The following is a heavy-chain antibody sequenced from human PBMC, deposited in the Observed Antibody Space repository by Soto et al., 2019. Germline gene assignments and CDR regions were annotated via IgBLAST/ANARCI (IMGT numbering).Heavy chain of an antibody. CDR3: ARERSGWNYYYYGMDV. J-gene: IGHJ6*02. CDR1: GYTFTGYY. CDR2: INPNSGGT. V-gene: IGHV1-2*02. Sequence: ASVKVSCKASGYTFTGYYMHWVRQAPGQGLEWMGWINPNSGGTNYAQKFQGRVTMTRDTSISTAYMELSRLRSDDTAVYYCARERSGWNYYYYGMDVWGQGTTVTVSS. D-gene: IGHD6-19*01.